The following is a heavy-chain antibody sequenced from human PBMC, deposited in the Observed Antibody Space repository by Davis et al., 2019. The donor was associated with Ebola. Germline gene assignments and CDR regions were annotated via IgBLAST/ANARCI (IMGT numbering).Heavy chain of an antibody. D-gene: IGHD5-12*01. V-gene: IGHV1-46*03. J-gene: IGHJ3*02. CDR2: INPSGGST. CDR3: AWGQYGDIVANDAFDI. Sequence: ASVKVSCKASGYTFTSYYMHWVRQAPGQGLEWMGIINPSGGSTSYAQKFQGRVTMTRDTSTSTVYMELSSLRSEDTAVYYCAWGQYGDIVANDAFDIWGQGTMVTVSS. CDR1: GYTFTSYY.